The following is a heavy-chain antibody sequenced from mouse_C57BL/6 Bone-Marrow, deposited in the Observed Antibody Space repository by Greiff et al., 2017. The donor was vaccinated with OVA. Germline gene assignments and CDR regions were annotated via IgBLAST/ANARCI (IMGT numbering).Heavy chain of an antibody. V-gene: IGHV1-64*01. CDR2: IHTNSGST. J-gene: IGHJ2*01. CDR3: ARDSSDFDD. Sequence: QVQLKQPGAELVKPGASVKLSCKASGYTFTSYWMHWVKQRPGQGLEWIGMIHTNSGSTNYNEKFKSKATLTVDKSSSTAYMQLNSLTSEYSAVHYCARDSSDFDDWGKGTTLTVSS. CDR1: GYTFTSYW. D-gene: IGHD3-2*01.